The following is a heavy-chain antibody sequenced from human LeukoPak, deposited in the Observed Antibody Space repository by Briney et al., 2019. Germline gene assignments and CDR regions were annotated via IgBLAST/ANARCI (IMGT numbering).Heavy chain of an antibody. Sequence: PSETLSLTCTVSGYSISSGYYWGWIRQPPGKGLEWIGSIYHSGSTHYNPPLKRRVTISVDTSKNQFSPKLSSVTAADTAVYYCARVGAATVTVIGYWGQGTLVTVSS. CDR3: ARVGAATVTVIGY. J-gene: IGHJ4*02. CDR2: IYHSGST. V-gene: IGHV4-38-2*02. CDR1: GYSISSGYY. D-gene: IGHD5-18*01.